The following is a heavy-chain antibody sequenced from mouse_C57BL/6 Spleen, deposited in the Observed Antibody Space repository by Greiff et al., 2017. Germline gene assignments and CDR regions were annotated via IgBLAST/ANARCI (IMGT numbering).Heavy chain of an antibody. Sequence: QVQLKQSGPGLVQPSQSLSITCTVSGFSLTSYGVHWVRQPPGKGLEWLGVIWSGGSTDYNAAFISRLSISKDNSKSQVFFKMNSLQADDTAIYYCAKNRGTTVVASYYFDYWGQGTTLTVSS. V-gene: IGHV2-4*01. J-gene: IGHJ2*01. CDR1: GFSLTSYG. CDR2: IWSGGST. CDR3: AKNRGTTVVASYYFDY. D-gene: IGHD1-1*01.